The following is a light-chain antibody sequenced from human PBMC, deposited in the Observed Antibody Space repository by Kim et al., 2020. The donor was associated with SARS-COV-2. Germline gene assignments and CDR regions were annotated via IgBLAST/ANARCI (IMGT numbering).Light chain of an antibody. J-gene: IGLJ2*01. CDR3: CSYASSTTVV. CDR2: EVT. Sequence: GQSITISCTGTSSDVGNYNLVSWYQQHPDKAPKLMIYEVTKRPSGVSNRFSGSKSGNTASLTISGLQAEDEADYYCCSYASSTTVVFGGGTKLTVL. CDR1: SSDVGNYNL. V-gene: IGLV2-23*02.